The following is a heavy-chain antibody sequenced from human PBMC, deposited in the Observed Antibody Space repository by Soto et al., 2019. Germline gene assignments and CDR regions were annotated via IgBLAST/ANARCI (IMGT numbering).Heavy chain of an antibody. Sequence: QVQLVDSGGGVVQPGMSLRLSCAASGFTFSNYGMHWVRQAPGKGLEWVAVIWYDGSHQYYADSVKGRFTISRDSSKNTVYLQMNNLRVDDTAVYYSARDADTSGHYSYFDYWGQGILGTVSS. CDR1: GFTFSNYG. CDR3: ARDADTSGHYSYFDY. CDR2: IWYDGSHQ. V-gene: IGHV3-33*01. J-gene: IGHJ4*02. D-gene: IGHD3-22*01.